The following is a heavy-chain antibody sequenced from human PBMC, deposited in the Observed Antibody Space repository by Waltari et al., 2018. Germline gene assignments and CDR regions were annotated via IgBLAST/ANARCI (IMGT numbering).Heavy chain of an antibody. J-gene: IGHJ5*01. CDR1: GGSISGGNQF. V-gene: IGHV4-39*01. CDR2: ISGSGST. Sequence: QLQLQESGPGLVKPSATLSLTCTFPGGSISGGNQFWDWIRQPPGEGLEWIGSISGSGSTRYNPSLRSRVTISVDTSKKDQFSLRLSSVTAADTAVYFCARHADRGPSICGFDSWGQGTLVTVSS. CDR3: ARHADRGPSICGFDS. D-gene: IGHD3-16*02.